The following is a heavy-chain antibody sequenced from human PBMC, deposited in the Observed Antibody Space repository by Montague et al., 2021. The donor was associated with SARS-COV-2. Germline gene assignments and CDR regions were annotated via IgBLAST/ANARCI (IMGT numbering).Heavy chain of an antibody. J-gene: IGHJ4*02. D-gene: IGHD3-10*01. Sequence: SETLSLTCSVSGYSISSGYYWGWIRQPPGKGLEWIENIYHSGGTYYSPSLKSRVTVSVDTSKNQFSLRLSSVTAADTAVYYCARRYYGSGSYPHWGQGTLVTVSS. CDR1: GYSISSGYY. CDR3: ARRYYGSGSYPH. CDR2: IYHSGGT. V-gene: IGHV4-38-2*01.